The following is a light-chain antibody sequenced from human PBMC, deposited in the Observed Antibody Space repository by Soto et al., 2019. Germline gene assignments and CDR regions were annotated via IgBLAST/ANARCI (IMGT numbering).Light chain of an antibody. CDR2: KAS. CDR1: QSFSGT. V-gene: IGKV1-5*03. Sequence: DIQMTQSPSTLSASLGARVTITCRASQSFSGTLAWYQQKPGKAPKLLIYKASNLESGVPSRFSGSGSGTEFTLTISSLQADDFATYYCQQFNSYSWTFGQGTKVDI. J-gene: IGKJ1*01. CDR3: QQFNSYSWT.